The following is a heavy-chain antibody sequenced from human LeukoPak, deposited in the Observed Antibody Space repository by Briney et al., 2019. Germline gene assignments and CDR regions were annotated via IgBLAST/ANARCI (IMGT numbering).Heavy chain of an antibody. D-gene: IGHD5-18*01. V-gene: IGHV4-38-2*02. CDR2: IYHGGST. Sequence: PSETLSLTCTVSGYSISSGYYWGWIRQPPGKGLEWIGSIYHGGSTYYNPSLKSRVTISVDTSKNQFSLKLSSVTAADTAVYYCARATDTAMVMGLHFDYWGQGTLVTVSS. J-gene: IGHJ4*02. CDR1: GYSISSGYY. CDR3: ARATDTAMVMGLHFDY.